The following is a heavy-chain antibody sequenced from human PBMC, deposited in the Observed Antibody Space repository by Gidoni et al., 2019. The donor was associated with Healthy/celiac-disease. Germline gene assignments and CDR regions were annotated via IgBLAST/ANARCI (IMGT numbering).Heavy chain of an antibody. J-gene: IGHJ6*02. CDR1: GFTFSSCG. D-gene: IGHD2-2*01. CDR2: ISYDGSHK. CDR3: AKGHVIVVVPAAIPHKEGMDV. V-gene: IGHV3-30*18. Sequence: QVQLVEYGGGVVTPGRSLRLSCEASGFTFSSCGMPGVRPAPGEGLEWVAVISYDGSHKYYAASVKGRFTSSRDNSKNTLYLQMNSLRAEDTAVYYCAKGHVIVVVPAAIPHKEGMDVWGQGTTVTVAS.